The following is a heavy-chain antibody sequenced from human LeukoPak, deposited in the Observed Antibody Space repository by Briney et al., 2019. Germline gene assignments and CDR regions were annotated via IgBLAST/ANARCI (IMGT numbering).Heavy chain of an antibody. D-gene: IGHD3-3*01. J-gene: IGHJ6*02. CDR2: INPNSGGT. CDR1: GYTFTSYY. V-gene: IGHV1-2*06. CDR3: ATSTKNYDFWSGYWEYGMDV. Sequence: ASVKVSCKASGYTFTSYYMHWARQAPGQGLEWMGRINPNSGGTNYAQKFQGRVTMTRDTSISTAYMELSRLRSDDTAVYYCATSTKNYDFWSGYWEYGMDVWGQGTTVTVSS.